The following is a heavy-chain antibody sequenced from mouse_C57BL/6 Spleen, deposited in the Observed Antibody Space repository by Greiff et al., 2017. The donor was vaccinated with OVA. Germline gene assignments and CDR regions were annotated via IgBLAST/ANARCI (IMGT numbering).Heavy chain of an antibody. J-gene: IGHJ4*01. CDR1: GYTFTSYW. V-gene: IGHV1-52*01. CDR3: ARGGGLRRVSYAMDY. Sequence: VQLQQPGAELVRPGSSVKLSCKASGYTFTSYWMHWVKQRPIQGLEWIGNIDPSDSETHYNQKFKDKATLTVDKSSSTAYMQLSSLTSEDSAVYYCARGGGLRRVSYAMDYWVKEPQSPSPQ. D-gene: IGHD2-4*01. CDR2: IDPSDSET.